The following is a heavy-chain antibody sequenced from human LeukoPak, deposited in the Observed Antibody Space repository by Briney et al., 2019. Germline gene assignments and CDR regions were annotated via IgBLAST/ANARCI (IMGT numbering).Heavy chain of an antibody. CDR1: GYTMSTTNW. D-gene: IGHD3-22*01. J-gene: IGHJ4*02. CDR2: IYFSGSG. V-gene: IGHV4-28*06. CDR3: VGGGNYYWAPDF. Sequence: PSETLSLTCTVSGYTMSTTNWWGWIRQPPGKEVEWIGYIYFSGSGDYNPSLMSRLTMSIHTSKNQLSLKLTSVTALDTAIYYCVGGGNYYWAPDFWGQGTLVTVSS.